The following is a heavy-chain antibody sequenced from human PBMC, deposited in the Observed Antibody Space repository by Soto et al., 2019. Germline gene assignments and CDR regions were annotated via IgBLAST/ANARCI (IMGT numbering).Heavy chain of an antibody. CDR1: GYNFTTYY. D-gene: IGHD3-22*01. V-gene: IGHV1-46*01. CDR3: ARGSGYCTTKTCYFFAFDL. Sequence: QVQLVQSGAEVTKPGASVTISCKASGYNFTTYYFHWVRQAPGNGLESMVILSPDGRSPIYAQNLQNRVSMTRDTSTSTVYLQLSSLRTEDTAVYFCARGSGYCTTKTCYFFAFDLWGQGTLVTVSS. J-gene: IGHJ5*02. CDR2: LSPDGRSP.